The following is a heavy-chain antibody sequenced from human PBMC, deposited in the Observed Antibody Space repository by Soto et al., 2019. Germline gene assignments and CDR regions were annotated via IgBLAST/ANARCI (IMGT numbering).Heavy chain of an antibody. Sequence: PGGSLRLSCAASGFTCSIYDMHLVRQATGKGLEWVSAIGTAGDTYYPGSVKGRFTISRENAKNSLYLQMNSLRAGDTAVYYCARGSTGYYFDYWGQGTLVTVSS. J-gene: IGHJ4*02. CDR1: GFTCSIYD. CDR3: ARGSTGYYFDY. CDR2: IGTAGDT. V-gene: IGHV3-13*01.